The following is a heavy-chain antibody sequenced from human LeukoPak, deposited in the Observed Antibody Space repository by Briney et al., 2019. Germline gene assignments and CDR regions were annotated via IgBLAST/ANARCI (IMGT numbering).Heavy chain of an antibody. Sequence: ASVKVSCKASGYTFTGYYMRWVRQAPGQGLEWMGWINPNSGGTNYAQKFQGRVTMTRDTSISTAYMELSRLRSDDTAVYYCARELTMIVVAHAFDIWGQGTMVTVSS. CDR2: INPNSGGT. V-gene: IGHV1-2*02. CDR3: ARELTMIVVAHAFDI. CDR1: GYTFTGYY. D-gene: IGHD3-22*01. J-gene: IGHJ3*02.